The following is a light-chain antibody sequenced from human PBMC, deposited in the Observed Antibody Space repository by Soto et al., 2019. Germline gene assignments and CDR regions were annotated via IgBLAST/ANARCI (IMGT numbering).Light chain of an antibody. J-gene: IGKJ1*01. Sequence: DIAMTQSPDSLAVSLGERATINCKSSQSVLHSPNNKNYLAWYQHKPGQSPKMLIYWASFRESGVPDRFSGSGSGTDFTLTISSLQSEDVAVYYCQQYYTNSWSFGQGTKVEIK. V-gene: IGKV4-1*01. CDR2: WAS. CDR1: QSVLHSPNNKNY. CDR3: QQYYTNSWS.